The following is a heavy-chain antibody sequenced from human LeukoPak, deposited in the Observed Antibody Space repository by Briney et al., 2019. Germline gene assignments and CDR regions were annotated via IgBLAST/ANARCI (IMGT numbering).Heavy chain of an antibody. V-gene: IGHV3-30-3*01. CDR1: GFTFSSYA. J-gene: IGHJ3*02. Sequence: SGGSLRLSCAASGFTFSSYAMHWVRQAPGKGLEWVAVISYDGSNKYYADSVKGRFTISRDNSKNTLYLQMNSLRAEDTAVYYCAQGEMATMKTQINGNAFDIWGQGTMVTVSS. D-gene: IGHD5-24*01. CDR3: AQGEMATMKTQINGNAFDI. CDR2: ISYDGSNK.